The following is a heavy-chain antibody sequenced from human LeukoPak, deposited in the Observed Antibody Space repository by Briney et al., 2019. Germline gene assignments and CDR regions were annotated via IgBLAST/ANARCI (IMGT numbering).Heavy chain of an antibody. CDR2: VSSSGSRT. CDR3: ARDRGSGSYGYFAEYFQH. Sequence: GGSLRLSCAVSGFTFSSYAMNWVRQAPGKGLEWVSAVSSSGSRTYYADSVKGRFTISRDNSKNTLYLQMNSLRAEDMAVYYCARDRGSGSYGYFAEYFQHWGQGTLVTVSS. J-gene: IGHJ1*01. CDR1: GFTFSSYA. D-gene: IGHD5-18*01. V-gene: IGHV3-23*01.